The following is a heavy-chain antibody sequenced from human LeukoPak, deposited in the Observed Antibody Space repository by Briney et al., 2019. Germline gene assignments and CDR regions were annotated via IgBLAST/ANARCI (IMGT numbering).Heavy chain of an antibody. D-gene: IGHD3-22*01. CDR1: GFSLSTSGMC. Sequence: ESGPTLVKPTQTLTLTCTFSGFSLSTSGMCVSWIRQPPGKALEWLARIDWDDDKYYSTSLKTRLPISKDTSKNQVVLTMTNMDPVDTATYYCARIRPDYYYDSSGYSYFDYWGQGTLVTVSS. V-gene: IGHV2-70*11. CDR2: IDWDDDK. CDR3: ARIRPDYYYDSSGYSYFDY. J-gene: IGHJ4*02.